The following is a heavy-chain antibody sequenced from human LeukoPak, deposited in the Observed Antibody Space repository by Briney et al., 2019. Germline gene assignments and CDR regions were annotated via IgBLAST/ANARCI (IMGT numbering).Heavy chain of an antibody. CDR1: GGSISGYY. CDR2: IHYGGST. Sequence: SETLSLTCTVSGGSISGYYWSWIRQPPGKGLEWIGYIHYGGSTNYNPSLKSRVTISLDTSTNQFSLKLSSVTAADTAIYYCARLSAHCSSSCCYFDCWGQGTLVTVSS. D-gene: IGHD2-2*01. V-gene: IGHV4-59*01. CDR3: ARLSAHCSSSCCYFDC. J-gene: IGHJ4*02.